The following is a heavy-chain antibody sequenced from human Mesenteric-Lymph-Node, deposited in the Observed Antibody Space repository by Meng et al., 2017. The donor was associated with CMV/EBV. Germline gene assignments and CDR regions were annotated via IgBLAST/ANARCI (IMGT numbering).Heavy chain of an antibody. V-gene: IGHV3-9*01. D-gene: IGHD3-10*01. Sequence: SLKISCAASGFSFADFAMHWVRQTPGKALEWVSGISGSSDFIAYGDSVKGRFTISRDNAKNSLYLQMNSLRPEDTALYYCARDTLVRGVTLYYGMDVWGQGTTVTVSS. J-gene: IGHJ6*02. CDR1: GFSFADFA. CDR3: ARDTLVRGVTLYYGMDV. CDR2: ISGSSDFI.